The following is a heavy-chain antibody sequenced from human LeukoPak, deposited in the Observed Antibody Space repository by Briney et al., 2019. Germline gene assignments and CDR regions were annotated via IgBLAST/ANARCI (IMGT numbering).Heavy chain of an antibody. CDR3: ARINYDYVWGSYRFDS. CDR2: IYHGGST. J-gene: IGHJ4*02. V-gene: IGHV4-38-2*02. Sequence: SETLSLTCSVSGYSISSGYYWGWIRQPPGKGLEWIGSIYHGGSTYYNPSLKSRVTLSVDTSKNQFSLKLSSVTAADTAVYYCARINYDYVWGSYRFDSWGQGILVTVSS. D-gene: IGHD3-16*02. CDR1: GYSISSGYY.